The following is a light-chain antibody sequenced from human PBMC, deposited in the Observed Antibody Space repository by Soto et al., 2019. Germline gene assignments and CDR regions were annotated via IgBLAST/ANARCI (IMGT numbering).Light chain of an antibody. J-gene: IGLJ2*01. CDR1: SSDVGGYDY. CDR2: DVS. CDR3: CSYAGSYVV. Sequence: QSALTQPRSVSGSPGQSVTISCTGTSSDVGGYDYVSWYQHHPGKAPKLMIYDVSKWSPGVPDRFSGSKSGNTASLTISGLQTEDEADYYCCSYAGSYVVFGGGTKLTVL. V-gene: IGLV2-11*01.